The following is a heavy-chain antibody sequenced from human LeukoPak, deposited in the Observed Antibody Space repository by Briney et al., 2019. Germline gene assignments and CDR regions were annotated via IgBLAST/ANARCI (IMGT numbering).Heavy chain of an antibody. V-gene: IGHV3-23*01. CDR2: INGSGGST. CDR1: GFTFSSYS. Sequence: GGSLRLPCAGSGFTFSSYSMNWVRQAPGKGLEWVSDINGSGGSTYYADSVKGRFTISRDNSKNTLYLQMNSLRAEDTAVYYCAKRIQSAMATGYWGQGTLVTVSS. J-gene: IGHJ4*02. CDR3: AKRIQSAMATGY. D-gene: IGHD5-18*01.